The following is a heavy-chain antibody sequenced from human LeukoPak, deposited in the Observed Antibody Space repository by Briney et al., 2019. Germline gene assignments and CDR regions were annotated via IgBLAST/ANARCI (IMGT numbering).Heavy chain of an antibody. CDR2: ISSSADRT. Sequence: PGGSLRLSCAASGFTFSSYAMNWVRQAPGKGLEWVSAISSSADRTYYPDSVKGRFTISRDNSKNTVYREMNSLRAEDTAVYYCAKEGVGSAAEFFDYWGQGTLVTASS. V-gene: IGHV3-23*01. D-gene: IGHD3-3*01. J-gene: IGHJ4*02. CDR3: AKEGVGSAAEFFDY. CDR1: GFTFSSYA.